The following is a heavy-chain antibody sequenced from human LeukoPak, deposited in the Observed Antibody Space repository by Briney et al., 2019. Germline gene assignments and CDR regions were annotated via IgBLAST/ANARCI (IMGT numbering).Heavy chain of an antibody. CDR2: IHHRGTT. J-gene: IGHJ4*02. CDR3: ARVTYNGYQHFDY. V-gene: IGHV4-39*07. Sequence: SETLSFTCIVSGGSISTNTYYWGWIRLPPGKGLEWIGEIHHRGTTYYNPSLRSRVTISVDTSKNQFSLRLTSVTAADTAVYYCARVTYNGYQHFDYWGQGNLVTVS. CDR1: GGSISTNTYY. D-gene: IGHD3-10*01.